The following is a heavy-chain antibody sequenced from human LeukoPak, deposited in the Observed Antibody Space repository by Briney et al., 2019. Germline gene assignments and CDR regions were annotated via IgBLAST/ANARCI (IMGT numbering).Heavy chain of an antibody. D-gene: IGHD4-23*01. Sequence: GASVKVSCKASGGTFSSYAISRVRQAPGQGLEWMGRIIPILGTANYAQKFQGRVTITTDESTSTAYMELSSLRSEDTAVYYCAREPAPYGGNLYYFDYWGQGTLVTVSS. J-gene: IGHJ4*02. CDR2: IIPILGTA. CDR3: AREPAPYGGNLYYFDY. CDR1: GGTFSSYA. V-gene: IGHV1-69*11.